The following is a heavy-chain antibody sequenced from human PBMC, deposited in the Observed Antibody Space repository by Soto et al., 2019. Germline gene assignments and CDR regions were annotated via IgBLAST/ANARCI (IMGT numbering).Heavy chain of an antibody. CDR2: LSSEGGVT. V-gene: IGHV3-64*02. Sequence: GGSLRLSCAASGFTFSTHAMHWVRQAPGKGLEYISGLSSEGGVTFYADSVRARFTISRDNYKNTLYLQVGSLRAEDMAVYYCARSSHNFWNGYPQGFFDYWGQGTLVTVSS. CDR3: ARSSHNFWNGYPQGFFDY. CDR1: GFTFSTHA. J-gene: IGHJ4*02. D-gene: IGHD3-3*01.